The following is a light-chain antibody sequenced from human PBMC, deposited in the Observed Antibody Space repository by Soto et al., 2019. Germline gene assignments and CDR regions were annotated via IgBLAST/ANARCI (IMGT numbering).Light chain of an antibody. CDR3: QQYDTSPQA. CDR1: QSVSSSL. CDR2: DSS. V-gene: IGKV3-20*01. J-gene: IGKJ1*01. Sequence: EIVLTQSPATLSLSPGERATLSCRASQSVSSSLLAWYQQKPGQAPRLLIYDSSTRATGIPDRFSGSGSGTDFTLTISRLEPEDFAVYYCQQYDTSPQAFGQGTKVDIK.